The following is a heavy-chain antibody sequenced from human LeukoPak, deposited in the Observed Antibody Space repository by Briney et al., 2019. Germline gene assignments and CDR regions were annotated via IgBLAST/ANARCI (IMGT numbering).Heavy chain of an antibody. Sequence: GASVKVSCKASGYTFTDCYMHWVRQAPGQGLEWMGWINPNSGGTNYAQKFQGRVTMTRDTSISTAYMELSRLRSDDTAVYYCARVPIFGVVIGLDYYYMDAWGKGTTVTVSS. CDR3: ARVPIFGVVIGLDYYYMDA. CDR1: GYTFTDCY. J-gene: IGHJ6*03. CDR2: INPNSGGT. D-gene: IGHD3-3*01. V-gene: IGHV1-2*02.